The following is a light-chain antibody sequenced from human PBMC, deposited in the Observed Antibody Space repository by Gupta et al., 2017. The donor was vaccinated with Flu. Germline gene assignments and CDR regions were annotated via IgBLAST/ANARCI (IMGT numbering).Light chain of an antibody. J-gene: IGKJ5*01. CDR1: QNRLDDSNNMNY. CDR2: WAS. CDR3: QQYYYTPIT. Sequence: SLGERATINCKPSQNRLDDSNNMNYLAWYQQKPGQPPKLLIFWASTREYGVPDRFSGGGSGTDFTLTINSRQAEDAAVYYCQQYYYTPITFGQGTRLDIK. V-gene: IGKV4-1*01.